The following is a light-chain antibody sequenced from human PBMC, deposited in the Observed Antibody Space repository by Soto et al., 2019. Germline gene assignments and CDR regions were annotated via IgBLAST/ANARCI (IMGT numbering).Light chain of an antibody. CDR1: QDISNY. Sequence: DLQMTQSPPSQSASAADRVTLTCQASQDISNYLNWYQQKPGKAPKLLIYDASNLETGVPSRFSGSRSGTDFTFTISSLQPEDIATYYCQQYDNLPLTFGGGTKVDI. V-gene: IGKV1-33*01. J-gene: IGKJ4*01. CDR3: QQYDNLPLT. CDR2: DAS.